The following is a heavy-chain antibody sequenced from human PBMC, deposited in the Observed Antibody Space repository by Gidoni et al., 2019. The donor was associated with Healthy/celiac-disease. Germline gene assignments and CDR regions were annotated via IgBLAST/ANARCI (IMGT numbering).Heavy chain of an antibody. CDR2: IYPGDSDT. CDR3: ARHRTYYGDYTLLHLDYYYYGMDV. CDR1: GYSCTSYG. D-gene: IGHD4-17*01. J-gene: IGHJ6*02. Sequence: EVQLVQSGAEVKKPGESLKISCKGSGYSCTSYGIGWVRQMPGKGLEWMGIIYPGDSDTRYSPSFQGQVTISADKSISTAYLQWSSLKASDTAMYYCARHRTYYGDYTLLHLDYYYYGMDVWGQGTTVTVSS. V-gene: IGHV5-51*01.